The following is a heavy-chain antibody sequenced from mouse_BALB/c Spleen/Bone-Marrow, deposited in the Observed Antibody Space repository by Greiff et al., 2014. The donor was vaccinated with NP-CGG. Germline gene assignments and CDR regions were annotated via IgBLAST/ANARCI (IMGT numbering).Heavy chain of an antibody. D-gene: IGHD1-1*01. CDR1: GFTFSSFG. CDR3: ARLRRYYGYFDY. CDR2: ISSGSSTI. J-gene: IGHJ2*01. Sequence: VQLKESGGGLVQPGGSRKLSCAASGFTFSSFGMHWVRQAPEKGLEWVAYISSGSSTIYYADTVKGRFTISRGNPKNTLFLQMTSLRSEDTAMYYCARLRRYYGYFDYWGQGTTLTVSS. V-gene: IGHV5-17*02.